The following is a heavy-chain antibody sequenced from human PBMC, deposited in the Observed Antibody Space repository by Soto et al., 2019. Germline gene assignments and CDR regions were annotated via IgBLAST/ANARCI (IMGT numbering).Heavy chain of an antibody. J-gene: IGHJ5*02. Sequence: QVQLVESGGGVVQPGRSLRLSCAASGFTFSSYGMHWVRQAPGKGLEWVAVIWYDGSNKYYADSVKGRFTISRDNSKNTLYLQMNSLRAEDTAVYYCARQNDSTDWNLTPLGFDPWGQGTLVTVSS. CDR2: IWYDGSNK. V-gene: IGHV3-33*01. D-gene: IGHD1-1*01. CDR1: GFTFSSYG. CDR3: ARQNDSTDWNLTPLGFDP.